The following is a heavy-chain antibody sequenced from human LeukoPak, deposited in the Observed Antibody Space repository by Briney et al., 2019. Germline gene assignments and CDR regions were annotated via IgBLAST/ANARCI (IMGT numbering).Heavy chain of an antibody. CDR1: GYTFSSYY. J-gene: IGHJ4*02. V-gene: IGHV1-46*01. CDR2: INPSGGST. D-gene: IGHD6-13*01. Sequence: ASVKVSCKASGYTFSSYYMHWVRQAPGQGLEWMGIINPSGGSTSYAQKFQGRVTMTRDTSTSTVYMELSSLRSEDTAVYYCARDALICLGYSSSCPYYFDYWGQGTLVTVSS. CDR3: ARDALICLGYSSSCPYYFDY.